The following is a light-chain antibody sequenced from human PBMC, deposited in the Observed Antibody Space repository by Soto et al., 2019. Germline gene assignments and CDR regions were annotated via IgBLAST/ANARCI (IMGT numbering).Light chain of an antibody. J-gene: IGKJ5*01. CDR2: GAF. Sequence: EVVLTQSPVTLSLSPGERATLSCRASQSFRGLLAWYQQKPGQAPRLLIYGAFNRATGIPARFSGSGSGTHFTLTISSLEPEDFAVYYCQQRNIWPPVTFGQGTRLEIK. CDR3: QQRNIWPPVT. CDR1: QSFRGL. V-gene: IGKV3-11*01.